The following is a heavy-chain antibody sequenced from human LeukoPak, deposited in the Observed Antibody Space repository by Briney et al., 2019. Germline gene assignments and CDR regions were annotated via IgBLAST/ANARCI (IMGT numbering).Heavy chain of an antibody. Sequence: VASVKVSCKASGYTFTGYYMHWVRQAPGQGLEWMGWINPNSGGTNYAQKFQGRVTMTRDTSIITTYMELSRLTSDDTAVYYCARGQGLVGPTSGYYYMDVWGKGTTVTVSS. CDR2: INPNSGGT. J-gene: IGHJ6*03. CDR3: ARGQGLVGPTSGYYYMDV. CDR1: GYTFTGYY. V-gene: IGHV1-2*02. D-gene: IGHD1-26*01.